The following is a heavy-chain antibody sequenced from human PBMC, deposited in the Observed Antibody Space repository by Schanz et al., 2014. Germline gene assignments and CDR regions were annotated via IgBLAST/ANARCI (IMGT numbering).Heavy chain of an antibody. D-gene: IGHD3-16*01. Sequence: QVQLQESGPGLVKPSQTLSLTCTVSGASISSGGYYWDWIRLLPGKGLEWIGYISYSGSTSFNPSLKSRLTMSVDTSKIQFSLRLSSVTAADTAVYYCARHRGIPYYPMDVWGQGTTXTVSS. CDR3: ARHRGIPYYPMDV. J-gene: IGHJ6*02. CDR1: GASISSGGYY. CDR2: ISYSGST. V-gene: IGHV4-31*03.